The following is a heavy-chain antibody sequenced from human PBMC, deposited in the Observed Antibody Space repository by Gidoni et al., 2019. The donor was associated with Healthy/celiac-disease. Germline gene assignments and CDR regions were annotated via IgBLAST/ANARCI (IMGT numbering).Heavy chain of an antibody. D-gene: IGHD3-9*01. Sequence: QLQLQESGPGLVKPSETLSLTCTVSGDSISSSSYYWGWIRQPPGKGLEWIGSIYYSGSTYYTPSLKSRVTISVDTSKNLFSLKLSSVTAADTAVYYCARDWPSFDYWGQGTPVTVSS. J-gene: IGHJ4*02. CDR3: ARDWPSFDY. V-gene: IGHV4-39*01. CDR2: IYYSGST. CDR1: GDSISSSSYY.